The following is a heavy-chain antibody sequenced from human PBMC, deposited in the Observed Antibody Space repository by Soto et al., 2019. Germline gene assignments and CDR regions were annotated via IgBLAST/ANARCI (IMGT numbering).Heavy chain of an antibody. V-gene: IGHV3-33*01. Sequence: GGSLRLSCAASGFTFSSYGMHWVRQAPGKGLEWVAVIWYDGSNKYYADSVKGRFTISRDNSKNTLYLQMNSLRAEDTAVYYCARAGQYSSCCYPFFDFVYWGQGTLVTVSS. CDR3: ARAGQYSSCCYPFFDFVY. D-gene: IGHD6-19*01. CDR2: IWYDGSNK. CDR1: GFTFSSYG. J-gene: IGHJ4*02.